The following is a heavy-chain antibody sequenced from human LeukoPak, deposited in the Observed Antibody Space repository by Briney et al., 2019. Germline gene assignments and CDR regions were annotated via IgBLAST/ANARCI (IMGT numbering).Heavy chain of an antibody. V-gene: IGHV3-7*01. CDR2: MNPDGRHT. D-gene: IGHD2-21*02. J-gene: IGHJ4*02. CDR3: AADCGDN. Sequence: AGSLTLSCTASGFTFSVHWMSWVRQVPGKGLEWVATMNPDGRHTYYVDSVKGRFTISTDNAKNSLFLQMDSLRVEDTAVYYCAADCGDNWGQGTLVTVSS. CDR1: GFTFSVHW.